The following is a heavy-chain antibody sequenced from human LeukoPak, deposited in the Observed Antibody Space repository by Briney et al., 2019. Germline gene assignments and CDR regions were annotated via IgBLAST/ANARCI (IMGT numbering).Heavy chain of an antibody. CDR3: AKRPPGYMGNYFDY. V-gene: IGHV3-30*04. D-gene: IGHD6-13*01. J-gene: IGHJ4*02. CDR1: GFTFSSYA. CDR2: ISYDGSHK. Sequence: PGGSLRLSCAASGFTFSSYAMHWVRQAPGKGLEWVALISYDGSHKYYADSVKGRFTISRDNSKNTLYLQMNSLRAEDTAVYYCAKRPPGYMGNYFDYWGQGTLVTVSS.